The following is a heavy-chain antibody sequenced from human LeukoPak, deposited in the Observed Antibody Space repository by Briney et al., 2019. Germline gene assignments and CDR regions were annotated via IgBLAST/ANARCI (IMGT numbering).Heavy chain of an antibody. V-gene: IGHV5-51*01. Sequence: GESLEISFKGSWYRFTSYWIGWVRPVPGKGLEWIGIIYPCDSDTRYSPSFQGQVPISADKSISTAYLQWSSLKASDTAMYYCARHYDILTGYFDYWGQGTRVTVSS. CDR2: IYPCDSDT. CDR1: WYRFTSYW. CDR3: ARHYDILTGYFDY. D-gene: IGHD3-9*01. J-gene: IGHJ4*02.